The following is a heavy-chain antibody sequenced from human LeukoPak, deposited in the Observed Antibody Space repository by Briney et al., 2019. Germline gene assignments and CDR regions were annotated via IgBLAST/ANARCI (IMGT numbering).Heavy chain of an antibody. CDR1: GFTFSSYA. Sequence: GGSLRLSCAASGFTFSSYAMSWVRQAPGKGLEWVSAISGSGGSTYYADSVKGRFTISRDNSKNTLYLQMNSLRAEDTAVYYCAKDKAYYYDSSGYYLGAFDIWGQGTMVTVSS. CDR2: ISGSGGST. V-gene: IGHV3-23*01. D-gene: IGHD3-22*01. CDR3: AKDKAYYYDSSGYYLGAFDI. J-gene: IGHJ3*02.